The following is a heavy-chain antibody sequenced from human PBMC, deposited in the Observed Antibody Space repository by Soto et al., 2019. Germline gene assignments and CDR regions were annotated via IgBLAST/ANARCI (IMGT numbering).Heavy chain of an antibody. CDR1: GFIFRDYY. CDR3: ARDRLEDDMRSGTFDP. CDR2: ISSSSSFT. V-gene: IGHV3-11*05. D-gene: IGHD1-26*01. J-gene: IGHJ5*02. Sequence: VGSLRLSCAASGFIFRDYYMSWIRQAPGKGPEWLSYISSSSSFTNYADSVKGRFTISRDNAKNSLYLQMNNLRAEDTAIYYCARDRLEDDMRSGTFDPWGQGTLVTSPQ.